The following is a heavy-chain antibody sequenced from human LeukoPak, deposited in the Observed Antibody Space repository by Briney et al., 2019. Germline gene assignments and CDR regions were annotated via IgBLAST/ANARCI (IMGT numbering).Heavy chain of an antibody. CDR2: IYYSGST. J-gene: IGHJ6*02. D-gene: IGHD1-7*01. Sequence: SETLSLTCTVSGGSISSYYWSWIRQPPGKGLEWIGYIYYSGSTNYNPSLKSRVTISVDTSKNQFSLKLSSVTAADTAVYYCARDNWNYGSSMDVWGRGTTVTVSS. CDR1: GGSISSYY. V-gene: IGHV4-59*01. CDR3: ARDNWNYGSSMDV.